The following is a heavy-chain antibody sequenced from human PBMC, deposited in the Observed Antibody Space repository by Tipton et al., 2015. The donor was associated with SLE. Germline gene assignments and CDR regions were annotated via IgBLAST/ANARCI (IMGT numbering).Heavy chain of an antibody. V-gene: IGHV4-4*07. CDR2: VSPSGGT. CDR1: GGSLNNHF. CDR3: VRDKWGEDYPSTGYFWSFDP. J-gene: IGHJ5*02. D-gene: IGHD3-9*01. Sequence: TLSLTCTVSGGSLNNHFCSWIRQSSGKGLEGRGRVSPSGGTNYHPSLNTRVTMSVDTSKNQFSLNLSSFTAADTAVYYCVRDKWGEDYPSTGYFWSFDPWGQGILVTVSS.